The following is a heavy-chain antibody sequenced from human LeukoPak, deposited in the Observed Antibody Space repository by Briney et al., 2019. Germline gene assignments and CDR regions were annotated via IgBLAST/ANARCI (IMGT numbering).Heavy chain of an antibody. V-gene: IGHV3-74*01. CDR2: IHSDGSST. J-gene: IGHJ3*02. CDR1: GFTFSNFW. D-gene: IGHD2-21*02. Sequence: PGGSLRLSCAASGFTFSNFWMHWVRQAPGKGLVWVSRIHSDGSSTTYADSVKGRFTIYRDNAKNTLYLQMNSLRAGDTAMFYCARAPVQYCGGDCDAFDIWGQGTMVTVSS. CDR3: ARAPVQYCGGDCDAFDI.